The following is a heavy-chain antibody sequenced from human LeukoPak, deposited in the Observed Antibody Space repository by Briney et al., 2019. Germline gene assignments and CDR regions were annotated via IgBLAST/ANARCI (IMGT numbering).Heavy chain of an antibody. V-gene: IGHV4-30-4*01. CDR2: IYYSGST. J-gene: IGHJ5*02. CDR3: AGQPYYDILTGPFDP. D-gene: IGHD3-9*01. Sequence: SQTLSLTCTVSGGSISNGDYYWSWIRQPPGKGLEWIGNIYYSGSTHYNPSLKSRVTMSVDTSENQFSLKLSSVTAADTAVYFCAGQPYYDILTGPFDPWSQGTLVTVSS. CDR1: GGSISNGDYY.